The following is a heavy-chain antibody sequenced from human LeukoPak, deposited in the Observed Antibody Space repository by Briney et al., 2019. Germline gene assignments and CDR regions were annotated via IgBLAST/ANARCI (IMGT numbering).Heavy chain of an antibody. CDR3: AREAAGHGIQLWLRYYYYYGMDV. CDR1: GYTFTSYG. D-gene: IGHD5-18*01. V-gene: IGHV1-18*01. Sequence: ASVKVSCKASGYTFTSYGISWVRQAPGQGLEWMGWISAYNGNTNYAQKLQGRVTMTTDTSTSTAYMELRSLRSDGTAVYYCAREAAGHGIQLWLRYYYYYGMDVWGQGTTVTVSS. J-gene: IGHJ6*02. CDR2: ISAYNGNT.